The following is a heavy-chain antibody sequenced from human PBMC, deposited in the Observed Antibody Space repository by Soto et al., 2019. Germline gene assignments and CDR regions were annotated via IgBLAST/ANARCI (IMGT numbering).Heavy chain of an antibody. CDR2: INNDGSST. CDR3: ARRLYDYSTWGFGV. V-gene: IGHV3-74*01. Sequence: EVQLVESGGGLVQPGGSLRLSCAASGFTFSSYWMHWVRQAPGKGLVWVSRINNDGSSTTYADSVKGRFTISRDNAKNTRYLQMNSLRAEDTAVYYCARRLYDYSTWGFGVWGQGTLVTVSS. D-gene: IGHD4-4*01. CDR1: GFTFSSYW. J-gene: IGHJ4*02.